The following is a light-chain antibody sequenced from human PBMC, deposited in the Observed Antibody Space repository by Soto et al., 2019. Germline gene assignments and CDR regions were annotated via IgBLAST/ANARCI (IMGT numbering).Light chain of an antibody. J-gene: IGKJ5*01. Sequence: EIVLTQSPVTLSLSPGERATLSCRASQRVSSFLAWYQQKPGQAPTLLIYDATNRATGIPARFSGSGSGTDFTLTISSVEPEDFAVYFCQQRSNWITFGQGTRLEIK. CDR3: QQRSNWIT. CDR2: DAT. V-gene: IGKV3-11*01. CDR1: QRVSSF.